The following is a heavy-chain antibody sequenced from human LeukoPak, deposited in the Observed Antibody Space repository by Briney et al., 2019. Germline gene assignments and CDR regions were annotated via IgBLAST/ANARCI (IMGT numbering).Heavy chain of an antibody. Sequence: GGSLRLSCAASGYTFSSYSMNWVRQAPGKGLEWVSSIRSSSSYIYYADSVKGRFTISRDNAKNSLYLQMNSLRAEDTAVYYCASRRIAARSEDDAFDIWGQGTMVTVSS. J-gene: IGHJ3*02. CDR2: IRSSSSYI. D-gene: IGHD6-6*01. V-gene: IGHV3-21*01. CDR3: ASRRIAARSEDDAFDI. CDR1: GYTFSSYS.